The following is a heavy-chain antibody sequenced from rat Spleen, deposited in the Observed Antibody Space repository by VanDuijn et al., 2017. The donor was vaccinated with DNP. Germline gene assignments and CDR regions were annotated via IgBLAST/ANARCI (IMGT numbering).Heavy chain of an antibody. CDR2: ISISGSTT. CDR1: GFTFSDYY. J-gene: IGHJ3*01. CDR3: ARQRVMYTTATGFAY. D-gene: IGHD1-6*01. V-gene: IGHV5-7*01. Sequence: EVQLVESGGGLVSPGRSLKLSCAGSGFTFSDYYMAWVRQAPKGGLEWVATISISGSTTSYPDSVKGRFTISRDNAKSCLYLHMNSLKSEDTATYYCARQRVMYTTATGFAYWGQGTLVTVSS.